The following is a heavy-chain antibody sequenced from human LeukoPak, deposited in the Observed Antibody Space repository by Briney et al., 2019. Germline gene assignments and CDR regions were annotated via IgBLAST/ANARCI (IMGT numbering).Heavy chain of an antibody. D-gene: IGHD6-6*01. V-gene: IGHV3-23*01. Sequence: GGSLRLSCAASGFTFSSYAMSWVRQAPGKGLEWVSAISGSGGSTYYADPVKGRFTISRDNSKNTLYLQMNSLRAEDTAVYYCANQISAARTYWGQGTLVTVSS. CDR1: GFTFSSYA. CDR3: ANQISAARTY. CDR2: ISGSGGST. J-gene: IGHJ4*02.